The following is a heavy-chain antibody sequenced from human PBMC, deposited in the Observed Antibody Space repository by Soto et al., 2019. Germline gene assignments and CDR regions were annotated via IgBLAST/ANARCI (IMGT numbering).Heavy chain of an antibody. D-gene: IGHD3-3*01. J-gene: IGHJ6*02. Sequence: GESLKISCKGSGYSFTSYWISWVRQMPGKGLEWMGRIDPSDSYTNYSPSFQGHVTISADKSISTACLQWSSLKASDTAMYYCARHGDYDFWSGYYTGLGYYYYYGMDVWGQGTTVTVSS. CDR1: GYSFTSYW. CDR2: IDPSDSYT. CDR3: ARHGDYDFWSGYYTGLGYYYYYGMDV. V-gene: IGHV5-10-1*01.